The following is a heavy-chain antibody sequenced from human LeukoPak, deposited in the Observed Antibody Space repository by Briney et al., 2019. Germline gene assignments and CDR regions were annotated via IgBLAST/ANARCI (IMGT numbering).Heavy chain of an antibody. D-gene: IGHD1-26*01. J-gene: IGHJ4*02. CDR3: ARVWINVGATPAIAY. CDR1: GYTFTGYY. Sequence: ASVKVSCKASGYTFTGYYMHWVRQAPGQGLEWMGWINPNSGGTNYAPKFQGRVTMTRDTSISTAYMELSRLRSDDTAVYYCARVWINVGATPAIAYWGQGTLVTVSS. V-gene: IGHV1-2*02. CDR2: INPNSGGT.